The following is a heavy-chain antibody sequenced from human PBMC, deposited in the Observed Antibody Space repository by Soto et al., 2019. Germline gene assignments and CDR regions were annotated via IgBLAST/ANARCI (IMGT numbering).Heavy chain of an antibody. CDR3: XXXXGXXXXEIDY. CDR1: GFTFSNYA. V-gene: IGHV3-23*01. Sequence: EVQLLESGGGLVQPGGSLRLSCAASGFTFSNYAVTWVRQAPGKGLEGVSTVSGSGGSTYYADSVKGRFTSSRDKSKXXXXXXXXXXXXXXXXXXXXXXXXGXXXXEIDYWGQGTLVTVSS. CDR2: VSGSGGST. J-gene: IGHJ4*02.